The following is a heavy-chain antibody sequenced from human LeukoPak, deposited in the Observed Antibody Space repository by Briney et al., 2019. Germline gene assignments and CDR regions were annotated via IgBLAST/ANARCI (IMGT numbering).Heavy chain of an antibody. J-gene: IGHJ4*02. V-gene: IGHV3-74*01. CDR1: GFTFSNYW. D-gene: IGHD1-26*01. CDR2: INSDGGTT. CDR3: ARGGTSGSLIY. Sequence: PGGSLRLSCAASGFTFSNYWMRWVRQDPLKGLVWVSRINSDGGTTGYADSVKGRFTISRDNAKNTLYLQMNSLRAEDTALYYCARGGTSGSLIYWGQGTLVTVPS.